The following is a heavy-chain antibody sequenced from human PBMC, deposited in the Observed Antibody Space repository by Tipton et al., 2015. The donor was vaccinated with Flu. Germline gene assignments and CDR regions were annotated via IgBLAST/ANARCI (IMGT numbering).Heavy chain of an antibody. D-gene: IGHD6-19*01. CDR1: GYTFTSYG. V-gene: IGHV1-18*01. CDR2: ISAYNGNT. CDR3: ARDPKYKQWLVRFDY. J-gene: IGHJ4*02. Sequence: QLVQSGAEVKKPGASVKVPCKASGYTFTSYGISWVRQAPGQGLEWMGWISAYNGNTNYAQKLQGRVTMTTDTSTSTAYMELRSLGSDDTAVYYCARDPKYKQWLVRFDYWGQGTLVTVSS.